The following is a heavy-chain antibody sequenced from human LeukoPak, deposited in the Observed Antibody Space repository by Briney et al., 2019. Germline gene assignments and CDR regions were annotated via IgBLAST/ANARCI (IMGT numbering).Heavy chain of an antibody. CDR2: INPSGGST. V-gene: IGHV1-46*01. Sequence: ASVKVSCKASGGTFSSYAISWVRQAPGQGREWMGIINPSGGSTSYAQKFQGRVTMTRDMSTSTVYMELSSLRSEDTAVYYCAREAGYYDPQELDYWGQGTLVTVSS. CDR1: GGTFSSYA. J-gene: IGHJ4*02. D-gene: IGHD3-22*01. CDR3: AREAGYYDPQELDY.